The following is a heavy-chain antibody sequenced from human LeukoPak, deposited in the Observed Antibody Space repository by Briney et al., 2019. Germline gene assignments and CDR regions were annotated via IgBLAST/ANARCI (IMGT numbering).Heavy chain of an antibody. D-gene: IGHD3-22*01. CDR3: AHTQPEEYYYDSSGYYYYFDY. Sequence: SGPTLVNPTQTLTLTCTFSGFSLSTSGVGVGWIRQPPGKALEWLALIYWDDDKRYSPSLKSRLTITKDTSKNQVVLTMTNMDPVDTATYYCAHTQPEEYYYDSSGYYYYFDYWGQGTLVTVSS. CDR1: GFSLSTSGVG. CDR2: IYWDDDK. V-gene: IGHV2-5*02. J-gene: IGHJ4*02.